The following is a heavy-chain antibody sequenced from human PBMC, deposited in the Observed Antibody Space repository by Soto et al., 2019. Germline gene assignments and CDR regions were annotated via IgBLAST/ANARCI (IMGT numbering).Heavy chain of an antibody. V-gene: IGHV3-15*07. Sequence: GGSLRLSCAASGFTFSNAWMNCVRQAPGKGLEWVGRIKSKTDGGTTDYAAPVKGRFTISRDDSKNTLYLQMNSLKTEDTAVYYCTTDGISAAGTYYYYYGMDVCGQGTTVTVS. CDR2: IKSKTDGGTT. D-gene: IGHD6-13*01. J-gene: IGHJ6*02. CDR3: TTDGISAAGTYYYYYGMDV. CDR1: GFTFSNAW.